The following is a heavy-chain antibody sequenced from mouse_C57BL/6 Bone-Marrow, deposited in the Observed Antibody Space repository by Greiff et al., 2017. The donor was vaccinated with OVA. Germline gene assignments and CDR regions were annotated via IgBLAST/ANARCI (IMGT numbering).Heavy chain of an antibody. CDR2: IYPGNSDT. Sequence: EVQGVESGTVLARPGASVKMSCKTSGYTFTSYWMHWVKQRPGQGLEWIGAIYPGNSDTSYNQKFKGKAKLTAVTSASTAYMELSSLTNEDSAVYYCTGSYYGDPYFDYWGQGTTLTVSS. V-gene: IGHV1-5*01. CDR3: TGSYYGDPYFDY. J-gene: IGHJ2*01. D-gene: IGHD1-1*01. CDR1: GYTFTSYW.